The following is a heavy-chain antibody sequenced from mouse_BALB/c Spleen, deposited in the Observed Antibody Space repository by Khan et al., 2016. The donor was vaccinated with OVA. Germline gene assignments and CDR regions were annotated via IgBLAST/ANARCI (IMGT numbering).Heavy chain of an antibody. CDR1: GLTFSSYS. Sequence: VQLKESGGDLVKPGGSLKLSCAASGLTFSSYSMSWVRQTPEKRLEWVGSISSDGDYTYYTDSVKGRFTISIDNAKTTLYLQLSRLKSEDTAMYYCASHLTGSFDYWGQGTLVTVSA. CDR3: ASHLTGSFDY. D-gene: IGHD4-1*01. V-gene: IGHV5-6*01. J-gene: IGHJ3*01. CDR2: ISSDGDYT.